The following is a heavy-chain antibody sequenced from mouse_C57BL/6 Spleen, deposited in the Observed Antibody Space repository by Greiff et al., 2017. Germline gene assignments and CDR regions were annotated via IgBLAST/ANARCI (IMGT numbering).Heavy chain of an antibody. CDR2: IYPGGGYT. Sequence: VQLQESGAELVRPGTSVKMSCKASGYTFTNYWIGWAKQRPGHGLEWIGDIYPGGGYTNYNEKFKGKATLTADKSSSTAYMQFSSLTSEDSAIYYCARLQSYYAMDYWGQGTSVTVSS. J-gene: IGHJ4*01. V-gene: IGHV1-63*01. CDR3: ARLQSYYAMDY. CDR1: GYTFTNYW.